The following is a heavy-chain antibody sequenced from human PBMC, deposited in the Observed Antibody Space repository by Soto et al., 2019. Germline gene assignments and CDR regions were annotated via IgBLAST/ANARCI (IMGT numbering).Heavy chain of an antibody. Sequence: LTCTVSGGSISGYYWSWIRQPPGKGLEWIGYVYYSGSTNYNPSLKSRVIISVDTSKNQFSLKLSSVTAADTAIYYCAGRPASGNHFFDSWGQGTLVTVSS. CDR3: AGRPASGNHFFDS. V-gene: IGHV4-59*12. J-gene: IGHJ4*02. CDR2: VYYSGST. CDR1: GGSISGYY. D-gene: IGHD6-13*01.